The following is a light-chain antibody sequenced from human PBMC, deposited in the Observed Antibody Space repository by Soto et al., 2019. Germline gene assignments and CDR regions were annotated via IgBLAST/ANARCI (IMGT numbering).Light chain of an antibody. V-gene: IGLV2-23*02. Sequence: QSALTQPASVSGSPGQSITISCTGTSSDVGSYNLVSWYQQHPGKAPKLMIYEVSKRPSGVSNRFSGSKSGNTASLTISGLQAEDEADYYCCSYAGSSTWVFGGGTKXTVL. CDR3: CSYAGSSTWV. J-gene: IGLJ3*02. CDR1: SSDVGSYNL. CDR2: EVS.